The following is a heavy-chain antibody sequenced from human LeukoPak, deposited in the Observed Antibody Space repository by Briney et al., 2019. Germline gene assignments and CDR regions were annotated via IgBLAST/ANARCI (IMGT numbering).Heavy chain of an antibody. CDR1: GGSVSSGSYY. Sequence: PSETLSLTCTVSGGSVSSGSYYWSWIRQPPGKGLEWIGYIYYSGSTNYNPSLKSRVTISVDTSKNQFSLKLSSVTAADTAVYYCARTRTSCYSFCPFDVWGQGTMVTVSS. V-gene: IGHV4-61*01. CDR2: IYYSGST. J-gene: IGHJ3*01. CDR3: ARTRTSCYSFCPFDV. D-gene: IGHD2-2*02.